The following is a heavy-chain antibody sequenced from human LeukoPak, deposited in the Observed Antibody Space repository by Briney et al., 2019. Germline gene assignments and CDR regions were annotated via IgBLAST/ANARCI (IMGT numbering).Heavy chain of an antibody. CDR3: ARDRPESEWLLDYYYMDV. CDR1: GYTFTSYG. V-gene: IGHV1-18*01. Sequence: GASVKVSCKASGYTFTSYGISWVRHAPGQGLEWMGWISAYNGNTNYAQKLQGRVTMTTDTSTSTAYMELRSLRSDDTAVYYCARDRPESEWLLDYYYMDVWGKGTTVTVSS. J-gene: IGHJ6*03. CDR2: ISAYNGNT. D-gene: IGHD3-3*01.